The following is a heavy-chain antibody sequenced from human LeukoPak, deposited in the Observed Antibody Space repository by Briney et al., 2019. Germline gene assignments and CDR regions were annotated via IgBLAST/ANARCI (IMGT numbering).Heavy chain of an antibody. V-gene: IGHV3-23*01. J-gene: IGHJ3*02. CDR2: ISGSGGST. D-gene: IGHD1-14*01. CDR1: GFTFSSYG. CDR3: ARGRGSITDAFDI. Sequence: PGGSLRLSCAASGFTFSSYGMSWVRQAPGKGLEWVSAISGSGGSTYYADSVKGRFTSSRDNAKNSLYLQMNSLRAEDTAVYYCARGRGSITDAFDIWGQGTMVTVSS.